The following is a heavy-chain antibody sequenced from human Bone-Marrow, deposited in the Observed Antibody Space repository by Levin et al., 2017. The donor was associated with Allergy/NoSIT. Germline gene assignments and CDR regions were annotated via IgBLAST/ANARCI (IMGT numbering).Heavy chain of an antibody. Sequence: GESLKISGAASGFIFSNYAMNWVRQAPGKGLEWVSQISGSGGNTHYADSVKGRFTFSRDNSKNTLYLQMNSLRAEDTAVYYCAGYDTSAYHSPFDYWGQGTLVTVSS. J-gene: IGHJ4*02. CDR1: GFIFSNYA. D-gene: IGHD3-22*01. CDR2: ISGSGGNT. CDR3: AGYDTSAYHSPFDY. V-gene: IGHV3-23*01.